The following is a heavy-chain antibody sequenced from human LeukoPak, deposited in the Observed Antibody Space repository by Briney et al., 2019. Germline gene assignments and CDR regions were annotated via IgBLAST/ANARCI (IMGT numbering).Heavy chain of an antibody. CDR3: ARGAASCYYGLDV. J-gene: IGHJ6*02. V-gene: IGHV1-46*01. CDR2: INPSGGST. D-gene: IGHD2-15*01. CDR1: GYTFTSYY. Sequence: ASVKVSCKASGYTFTSYYMHWVRQAPGQGLEWMGLINPSGGSTNYAQRFQGRVTMTRDTSTSTVYMELSSLRSEDTAVYYCARGAASCYYGLDVWGQGTTVTVSS.